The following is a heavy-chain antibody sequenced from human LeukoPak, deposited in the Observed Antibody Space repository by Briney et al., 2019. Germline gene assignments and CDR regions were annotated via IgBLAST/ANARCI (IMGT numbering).Heavy chain of an antibody. CDR2: ISSSSSYI. Sequence: GGSLRLSCAASGFTFSTYSMNWVRQAPGKGLEWVSFISSSSSYIYYADSVKGRFTISRDNAKNSLYLQMNSLRAEDTAVYYCARNGSATIDKLRYDYWGQGTLVTVSS. J-gene: IGHJ4*02. V-gene: IGHV3-21*01. CDR3: ARNGSATIDKLRYDY. CDR1: GFTFSTYS. D-gene: IGHD5-12*01.